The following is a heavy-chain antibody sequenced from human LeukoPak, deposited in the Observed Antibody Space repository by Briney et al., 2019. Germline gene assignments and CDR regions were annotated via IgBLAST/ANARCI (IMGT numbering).Heavy chain of an antibody. CDR3: VRGDDSWPAEYYFDY. J-gene: IGHJ4*02. D-gene: IGHD2/OR15-2a*01. CDR1: GFIFSDYY. Sequence: GGSLRLSCAASGFIFSDYYMSWIRQAPWKGLEWVSFISSSALYTNYADSVKGRFTISRDSAKHSLYLQMNSLTVEDTAVYYCVRGDDSWPAEYYFDYWGQGTLVTVSS. V-gene: IGHV3-11*05. CDR2: ISSSALYT.